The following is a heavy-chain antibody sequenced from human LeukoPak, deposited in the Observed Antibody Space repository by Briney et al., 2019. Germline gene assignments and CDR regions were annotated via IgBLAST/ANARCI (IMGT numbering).Heavy chain of an antibody. CDR2: IRSRANSYVT. V-gene: IGHV3-73*01. CDR1: GFTFSGSA. CDR3: AKEGYYDFWSGSPDYYYGMDV. J-gene: IGHJ6*02. Sequence: GGSLRLSCAASGFTFSGSAMHWVRQASGKGLEWVGRIRSRANSYVTAYAAAVTGRFIISRDDSSNTAYLQMNSLTTEDTAVYYCAKEGYYDFWSGSPDYYYGMDVWGQGTTVTVSS. D-gene: IGHD3-3*01.